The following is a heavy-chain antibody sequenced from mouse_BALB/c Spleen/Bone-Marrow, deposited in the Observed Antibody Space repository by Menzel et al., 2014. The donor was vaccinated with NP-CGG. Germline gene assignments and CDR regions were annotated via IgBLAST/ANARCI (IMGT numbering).Heavy chain of an antibody. CDR2: INPYNDGT. CDR1: GYTFTSYV. V-gene: IGHV1-14*01. D-gene: IGHD2-2*01. Sequence: VQLQQSGPELVKPGASVKMSCKASGYTFTSYVMRWVKQKPGQGLEWIGYINPYNDGTKYNEKFKGKATLTSDKSSSTAYMELSSLTSEDSAVYYCTRSLYGYDWYFDVWGAGTKVTVSS. CDR3: TRSLYGYDWYFDV. J-gene: IGHJ1*01.